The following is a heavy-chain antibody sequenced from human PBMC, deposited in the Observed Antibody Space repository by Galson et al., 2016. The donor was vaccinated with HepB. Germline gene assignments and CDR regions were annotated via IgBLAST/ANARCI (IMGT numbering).Heavy chain of an antibody. J-gene: IGHJ3*01. V-gene: IGHV5-51*01. CDR3: ARPGQPPGAFDF. CDR1: GYSFNGYW. Sequence: QSGAEVKKPGESLKISCKGSGYSFNGYWIGWVRQMPGKGLEWMGIIFPTDSDTRYNPSFQGQVTISVDKSISTAYLQWSSLKASDTAMYYCARPGQPPGAFDFWGQGTMVTVSS. CDR2: IFPTDSDT.